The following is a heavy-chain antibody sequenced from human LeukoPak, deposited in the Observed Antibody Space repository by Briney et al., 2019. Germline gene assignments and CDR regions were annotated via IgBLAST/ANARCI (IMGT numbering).Heavy chain of an antibody. D-gene: IGHD4-17*01. Sequence: GGSLRLSCAASGFTFSSYSMNWVRQAPGKGLGWVSSISSSSYIYYADSVKGRFTISRDNAKNSLYLQMNSLRAEDTAVYYCARDPYGDYVGYFDYWGQGTLVTVSS. CDR1: GFTFSSYS. J-gene: IGHJ4*02. CDR2: ISSSSYI. CDR3: ARDPYGDYVGYFDY. V-gene: IGHV3-21*01.